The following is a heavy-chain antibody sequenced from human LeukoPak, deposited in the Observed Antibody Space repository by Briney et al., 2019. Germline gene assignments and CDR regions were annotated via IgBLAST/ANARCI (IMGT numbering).Heavy chain of an antibody. V-gene: IGHV3-53*01. Sequence: GGSPRLSCAASGFTVSSNYMSWVRQAPGKGLEWVSVIYSGGSTYYADSVKGRFTISRDNSKNTLYLQMNSLRAEDTAVYYCARETIAVAGRYFDYWGQGTLVTVSS. J-gene: IGHJ4*02. CDR2: IYSGGST. CDR1: GFTVSSNY. CDR3: ARETIAVAGRYFDY. D-gene: IGHD6-19*01.